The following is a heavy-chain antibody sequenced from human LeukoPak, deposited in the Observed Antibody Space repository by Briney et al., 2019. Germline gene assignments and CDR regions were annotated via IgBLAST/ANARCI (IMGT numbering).Heavy chain of an antibody. V-gene: IGHV3-30*18. J-gene: IGHJ4*02. CDR3: AKDYDLYMALDY. CDR2: ISYDGSNK. Sequence: GGSLRLSCAASGFTFSSYGMHWVRQAPGKGLEWVAVISYDGSNKYYADSVKGRFTISRDNSKNTLYLQMNSLRAEDTAVYYCAKDYDLYMALDYGGQGTLVTVSS. CDR1: GFTFSSYG. D-gene: IGHD5-12*01.